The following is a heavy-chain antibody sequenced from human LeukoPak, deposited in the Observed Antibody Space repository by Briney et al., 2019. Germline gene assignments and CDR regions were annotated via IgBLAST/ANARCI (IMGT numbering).Heavy chain of an antibody. CDR1: GFTFSSYG. CDR2: ISGSGGST. CDR3: AKAAEDTMIVVVAD. J-gene: IGHJ4*02. V-gene: IGHV3-23*01. Sequence: GGSLRLSCAAPGFTFSSYGMSWVRQAPGKGLEWVSAISGSGGSTYYADSVKGRFTISRDNSKNTLYLQMNSLRAEDTAVYYCAKAAEDTMIVVVADWGQGPLVTVSS. D-gene: IGHD3-22*01.